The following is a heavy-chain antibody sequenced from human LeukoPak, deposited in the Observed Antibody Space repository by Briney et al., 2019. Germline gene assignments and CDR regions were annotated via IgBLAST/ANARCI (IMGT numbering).Heavy chain of an antibody. D-gene: IGHD3-22*01. Sequence: PSETLSLTCTVSGGSISSSYYYWGWIRQPPGKGLEWIGSIYYSGSTYYNPSLKSRVTISVDTSKNQFSLKLSSVTAADTAVYYCARLPRDSSGYYYVDYWGQGTLVTVSS. CDR1: GGSISSSYYY. CDR3: ARLPRDSSGYYYVDY. CDR2: IYYSGST. V-gene: IGHV4-39*01. J-gene: IGHJ4*02.